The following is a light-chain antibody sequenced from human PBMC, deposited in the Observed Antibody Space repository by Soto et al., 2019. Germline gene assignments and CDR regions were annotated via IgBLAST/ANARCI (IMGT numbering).Light chain of an antibody. Sequence: DIQMTQSPSSLSASVGDRVTITCRASQGIRRDLGWFQQKPGKAPKRLIYAAGSLESGVPSRFSDSGSGTEFNLTIRSLQPEVFATSFCLQHKTYPWTFGQGTKVEIK. J-gene: IGKJ1*01. CDR1: QGIRRD. CDR2: AAG. V-gene: IGKV1-17*01. CDR3: LQHKTYPWT.